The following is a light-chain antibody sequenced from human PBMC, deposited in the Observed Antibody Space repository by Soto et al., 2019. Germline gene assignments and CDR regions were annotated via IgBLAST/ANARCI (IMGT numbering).Light chain of an antibody. CDR2: EVS. Sequence: QSALTQPASVSGSPGQSIAISCTGTSTDVGGYKYVSWYQQHPGKAPKLMIYEVSNRPSGVSDRFSGAKSGNTASLTISGLQAEDEADYYCQAYDYSLTAFVFGGGTKLTVL. J-gene: IGLJ3*02. V-gene: IGLV2-14*01. CDR3: QAYDYSLTAFV. CDR1: STDVGGYKY.